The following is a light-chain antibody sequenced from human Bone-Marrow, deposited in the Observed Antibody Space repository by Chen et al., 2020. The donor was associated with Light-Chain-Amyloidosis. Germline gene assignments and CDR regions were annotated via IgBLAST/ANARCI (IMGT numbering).Light chain of an antibody. J-gene: IGKJ4*01. CDR1: QTISSNY. Sequence: EIVLTQSPGTLSLSPGEGANLSCRASQTISSNYLTWYQQKFGQAPRLLIYGSSSRATGIPDRFTGSGSGTDFTLTINRLEPEDVAMYYCQLYGTSPLTFGGGTKVEIK. CDR2: GSS. V-gene: IGKV3-20*01. CDR3: QLYGTSPLT.